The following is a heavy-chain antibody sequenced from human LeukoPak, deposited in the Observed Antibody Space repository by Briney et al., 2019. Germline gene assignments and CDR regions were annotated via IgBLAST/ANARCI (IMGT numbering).Heavy chain of an antibody. CDR1: GDSIIGYY. Sequence: SETLSLTCTVSGDSIIGYYWSWIRQPPGKGLEWIGYIHYSGSTNYNPSLKSRVTISVDTSRSHFSLKLSSATAAVTAVYFCARGERLGPDFWGQGTLVTVSS. CDR2: IHYSGST. J-gene: IGHJ4*02. CDR3: ARGERLGPDF. V-gene: IGHV4-59*01. D-gene: IGHD1-1*01.